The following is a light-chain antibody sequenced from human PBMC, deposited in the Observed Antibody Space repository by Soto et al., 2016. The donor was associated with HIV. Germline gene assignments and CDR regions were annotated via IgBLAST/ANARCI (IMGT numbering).Light chain of an antibody. CDR2: AAS. J-gene: IGKJ1*01. Sequence: DIQMTQSPSSLSASVGDRVTITCRASQSISSYLNWYQQKPGKAPKLLIYAASSLQSGVPSRFSGSGSGTDFTLTISSLQPEDFATYYCQQSYGAPRTFGQGTKVEL. CDR1: QSISSY. V-gene: IGKV1-39*01. CDR3: QQSYGAPRT.